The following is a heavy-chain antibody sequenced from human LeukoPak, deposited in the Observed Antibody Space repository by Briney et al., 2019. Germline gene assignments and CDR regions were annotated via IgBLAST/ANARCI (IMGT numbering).Heavy chain of an antibody. CDR2: ISYSGST. J-gene: IGHJ4*02. V-gene: IGHV4-59*01. D-gene: IGHD3-22*01. CDR1: GGSISSYY. Sequence: SDTLSLTCTVAGGSISSYYWSWIRQPPGKGLEWIGYISYSGSTNYDPSLKSRVTISVDTSKNQFSLKLSSVTAADTAMYYCARERTSGYSYYFDYWGQGTLVTVSS. CDR3: ARERTSGYSYYFDY.